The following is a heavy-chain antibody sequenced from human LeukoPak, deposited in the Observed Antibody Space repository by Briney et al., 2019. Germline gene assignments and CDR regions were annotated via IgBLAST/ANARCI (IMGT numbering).Heavy chain of an antibody. CDR1: GGSISSSSYY. V-gene: IGHV4-39*02. CDR3: ARDENGYVWGSFRA. Sequence: PSETLSLTCTVSGGSISSSSYYWGWIRQPPGKGLEWLGSIYYSGSTYYNPSLKSRVTISVDTSKNQFSLKLSSVTAADTAVYYCARDENGYVWGSFRAWGQGTLVTVSS. D-gene: IGHD3-16*02. J-gene: IGHJ5*02. CDR2: IYYSGST.